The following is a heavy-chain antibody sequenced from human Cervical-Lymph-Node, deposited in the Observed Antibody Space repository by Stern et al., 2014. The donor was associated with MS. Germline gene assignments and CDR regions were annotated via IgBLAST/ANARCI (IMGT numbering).Heavy chain of an antibody. V-gene: IGHV3-33*01. J-gene: IGHJ4*02. CDR3: ARGLYYFDY. Sequence: DQLVESGGGVVQPGGSLRLSCAASEFTFNAYAMHWVRQAPGKGLEWVAVIWVDGTTKSYAGSVKGRFTISRDKSKNTLYLQLNSLRAEDTAVFYCARGLYYFDYWGRGTLVTVSS. CDR2: IWVDGTTK. CDR1: EFTFNAYA.